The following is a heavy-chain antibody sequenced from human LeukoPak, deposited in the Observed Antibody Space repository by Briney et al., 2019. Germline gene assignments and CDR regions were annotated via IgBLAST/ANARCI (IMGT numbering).Heavy chain of an antibody. CDR3: ARDAPDAIPMIGREDYNNWLDP. CDR2: INPSGGST. J-gene: IGHJ5*02. CDR1: GGTFSSYA. D-gene: IGHD3-22*01. V-gene: IGHV1-46*01. Sequence: ASVKVSCKASGGTFSSYAISWVRQAPGQGLEWMGVINPSGGSTSYAQKFQGRVTMTRDTSTSTVYMELSSLRSEDTAVYYCARDAPDAIPMIGREDYNNWLDPWGQGTLVTVPS.